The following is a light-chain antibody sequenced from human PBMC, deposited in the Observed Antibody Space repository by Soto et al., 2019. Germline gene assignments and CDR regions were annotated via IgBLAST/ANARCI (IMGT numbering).Light chain of an antibody. V-gene: IGLV2-14*03. CDR1: SSDIGAYNF. CDR2: DVN. CDR3: TSWTTSTNMI. Sequence: QSALTQPASVSGSPGQSITISCTGTSSDIGAYNFVSWYQQHPGKAPKLMLYDVNIRPSGVSNRFSGSKSGNTASLTISGIQDEDEADYYCTSWTTSTNMIFGGGTKLTVL. J-gene: IGLJ2*01.